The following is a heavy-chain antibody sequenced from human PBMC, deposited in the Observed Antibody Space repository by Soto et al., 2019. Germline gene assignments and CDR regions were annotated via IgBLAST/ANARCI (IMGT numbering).Heavy chain of an antibody. Sequence: KGLEWMGWMNPNSGNTGYAQKFQGRVTMTRNTSISTAYMELSSLRSEDTAVYYCARESEGYDFFFQAEDGIRDTVPVSAFLLTRPSDL. V-gene: IGHV1-8*01. J-gene: IGHJ2*01. D-gene: IGHD3-3*01. CDR3: ARESEGYDFFFQAEDGIRDTVPVSAFLLTRPSDL. CDR2: MNPNSGNT.